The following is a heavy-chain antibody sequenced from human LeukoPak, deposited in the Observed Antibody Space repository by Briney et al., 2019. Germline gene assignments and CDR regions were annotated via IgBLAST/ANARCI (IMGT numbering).Heavy chain of an antibody. D-gene: IGHD1-26*01. CDR3: ARGSGSYDQLDV. V-gene: IGHV3-21*01. CDR2: ISSSSSYI. CDR1: GFTFSSSG. J-gene: IGHJ6*04. Sequence: GGSLRLSCAASGFTFSSSGMNWVRQAPGKGLEWVSSISSSSSYIYYADSVKGRFTISRDNAKNSLYLQMNSLRAEDTAVYYCARGSGSYDQLDVWGKGTTVTVSS.